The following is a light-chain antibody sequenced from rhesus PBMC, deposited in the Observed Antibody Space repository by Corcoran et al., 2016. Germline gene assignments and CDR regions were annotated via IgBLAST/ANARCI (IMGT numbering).Light chain of an antibody. V-gene: IGKV1-22*01. J-gene: IGKJ2*01. CDR3: QQYSSRPYS. Sequence: DIQMTQSPSSLSASVGDTVTITCRASQGISSWLAWYQQKPGKAPKLLIYKASSLQSGVPSRFSGIGSGTDFTLTISSLQSGDFATYYCQQYSSRPYSFGQGTKVEIK. CDR2: KAS. CDR1: QGISSW.